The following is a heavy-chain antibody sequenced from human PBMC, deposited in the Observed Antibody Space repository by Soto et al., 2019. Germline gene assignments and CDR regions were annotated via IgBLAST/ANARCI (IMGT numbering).Heavy chain of an antibody. V-gene: IGHV4-30-2*01. D-gene: IGHD3-16*01. Sequence: HLQLQESCSGLVKPSQTLSRTCSVSGAAITSGSYAWRWVRQAPGKGLEGIGRIHVSGYTSLNTSPKSLVSMSVATSKNQLSLNLRAVTAADTAVYYWARGGALRANVHVPLDPWGRGSLVTVSS. J-gene: IGHJ5*02. CDR3: ARGGALRANVHVPLDP. CDR1: GAAITSGSYA. CDR2: IHVSGYT.